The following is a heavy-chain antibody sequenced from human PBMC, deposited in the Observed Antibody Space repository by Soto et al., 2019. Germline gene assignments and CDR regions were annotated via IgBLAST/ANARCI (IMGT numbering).Heavy chain of an antibody. D-gene: IGHD3-10*01. V-gene: IGHV4-4*02. CDR3: AREGYGSRGGY. Sequence: QVQLQESGPGLVKPSGTLSLTCAVSGGSISSSNWWSWVRQPPGKGLEWIGEIYHTGNTNDNPSLKSRVTISVDESKNQFSLKLISVTAADTAVYYCAREGYGSRGGYWGQGTLVTVSS. J-gene: IGHJ4*02. CDR2: IYHTGNT. CDR1: GGSISSSNW.